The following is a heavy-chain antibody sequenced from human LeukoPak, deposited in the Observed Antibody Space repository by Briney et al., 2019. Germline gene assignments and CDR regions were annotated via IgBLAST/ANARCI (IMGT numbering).Heavy chain of an antibody. CDR1: GFTFSSYE. V-gene: IGHV3-23*01. Sequence: GGSLRLSCAASGFTFSSYEMNWVRQAPGKGLEWVSAISTSGTDTYYADSVKGRFTISRDNSKNTLYVQMNSLRAEDTAVYYCTTSTANHDVWGQGTLVTVSS. D-gene: IGHD2/OR15-2a*01. J-gene: IGHJ4*02. CDR3: TTSTANHDV. CDR2: ISTSGTDT.